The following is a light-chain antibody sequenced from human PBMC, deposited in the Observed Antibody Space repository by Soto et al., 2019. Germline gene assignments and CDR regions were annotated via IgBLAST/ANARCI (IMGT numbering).Light chain of an antibody. V-gene: IGLV2-14*01. CDR1: SSSVGDHNV. J-gene: IGLJ2*01. CDR2: EVS. CDR3: SSYASSIVL. Sequence: QSALTQPASVSGSPGQSITISCTGTSSSVGDHNVVSWYQQHPGKAPKLMISEVSNRPSGVSNRFSGSKSGNTASLTISGLQADDEADYYCSSYASSIVLFGGGTKVTVL.